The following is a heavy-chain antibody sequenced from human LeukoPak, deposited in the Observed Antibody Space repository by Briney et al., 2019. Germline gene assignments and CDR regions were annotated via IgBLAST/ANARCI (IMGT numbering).Heavy chain of an antibody. J-gene: IGHJ4*02. D-gene: IGHD2-15*01. CDR2: IYYSGST. V-gene: IGHV4-59*01. CDR3: ARVLCGGGSCLFDY. Sequence: SETLSLTCTVSGGSISSYYWSWTRQPPGKGLEWIGYIYYSGSTNYNPSLKSRVTISVDTSKNQFSLKLSSVTAADTAVYYCARVLCGGGSCLFDYWGQGTLVTVSS. CDR1: GGSISSYY.